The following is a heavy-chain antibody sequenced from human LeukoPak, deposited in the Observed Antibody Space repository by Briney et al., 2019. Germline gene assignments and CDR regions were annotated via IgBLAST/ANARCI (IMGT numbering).Heavy chain of an antibody. CDR3: AREPPLGYCSSTSCFDP. CDR1: GGTFSSYA. V-gene: IGHV1-69*01. CDR2: IIPIFGTA. Sequence: PVKVSCKASGGTFSSYAISWVRQAPGQGLEWMGGIIPIFGTANYAQKFQGRVTITADESTSTAYMELSSLRSEDTAVYYCAREPPLGYCSSTSCFDPWGQGTLVTVSS. J-gene: IGHJ5*02. D-gene: IGHD2-2*01.